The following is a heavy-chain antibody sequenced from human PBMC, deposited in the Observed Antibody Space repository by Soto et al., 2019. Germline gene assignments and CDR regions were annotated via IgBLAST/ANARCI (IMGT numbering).Heavy chain of an antibody. V-gene: IGHV1-69*02. CDR3: AASYGSGYRAFDY. CDR2: INPIVSMS. CDR1: GDTFSFYT. Sequence: QVQLVQSGTEVKKPGSSVKVSCKASGDTFSFYTINWVRQAPGLGLEWVGRINPIVSMSNYAQKSQGRVSMTADKSTSTAYMELRSLRSDDTAMYCCAASYGSGYRAFDYWGQGALVIVSS. J-gene: IGHJ4*02. D-gene: IGHD3-10*01.